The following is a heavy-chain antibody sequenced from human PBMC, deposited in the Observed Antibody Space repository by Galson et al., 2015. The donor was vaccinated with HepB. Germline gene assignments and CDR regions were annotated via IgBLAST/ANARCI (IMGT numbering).Heavy chain of an antibody. CDR2: IIPIFGTA. CDR3: ARGIMVRGENYYYYYMDV. CDR1: GGTFSSYT. J-gene: IGHJ6*03. D-gene: IGHD3-10*01. Sequence: SVKVSCKASGGTFSSYTISWARQAPGQGLEWMGGIIPIFGTANYAQKFQGRVTITADESTSTAYMELSSLRSEDTAVYYCARGIMVRGENYYYYYMDVWGKGTTVTVSS. V-gene: IGHV1-69*13.